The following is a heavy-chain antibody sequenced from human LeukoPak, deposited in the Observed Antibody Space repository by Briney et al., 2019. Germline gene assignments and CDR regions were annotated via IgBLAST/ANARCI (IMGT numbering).Heavy chain of an antibody. CDR3: AKALLQYCSTTSCYEIDS. CDR2: ISYEGSSK. CDR1: GFTFSSYG. Sequence: GRSLRLSCAACGFTFSSYGMHWVRQVPGKGLEWVAVISYEGSSKFYADSVKGRFTISRDKSKNTLYLQMNSLRPEDTAVYYCAKALLQYCSTTSCYEIDSWGQGTLVNVSS. V-gene: IGHV3-30*18. D-gene: IGHD2-2*01. J-gene: IGHJ4*02.